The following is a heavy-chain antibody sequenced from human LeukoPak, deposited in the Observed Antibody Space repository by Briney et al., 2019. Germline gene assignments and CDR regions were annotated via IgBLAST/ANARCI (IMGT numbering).Heavy chain of an antibody. CDR1: GXSFSGYY. CDR3: ARVVQYCSGASCYPVYFDY. J-gene: IGHJ4*02. Sequence: SEXLXXTCAVYGXSFSGYYWSWIRQPPGKGLEWMGEINHSGSTNYNPSLKSGVTISVDTSKNQFSLKLSSVTAADTAVYYCARVVQYCSGASCYPVYFDYWGQGTLVTVSS. CDR2: INHSGST. D-gene: IGHD2-15*01. V-gene: IGHV4-34*01.